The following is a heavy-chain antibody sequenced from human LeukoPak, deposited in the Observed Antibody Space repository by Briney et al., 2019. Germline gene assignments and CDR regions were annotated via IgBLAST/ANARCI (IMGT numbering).Heavy chain of an antibody. CDR2: INAGNGNT. Sequence: ASVKVSCKASGYTFTSYAMHWVRQAPGQRREWMGWINAGNGNTKYSQKFQGRVTITRDTSASTAYMELSSLRSEDTAVYYCARAGRYYDSSGYFSYWGQGTLVTVSS. CDR3: ARAGRYYDSSGYFSY. V-gene: IGHV1-3*01. D-gene: IGHD3-22*01. J-gene: IGHJ4*02. CDR1: GYTFTSYA.